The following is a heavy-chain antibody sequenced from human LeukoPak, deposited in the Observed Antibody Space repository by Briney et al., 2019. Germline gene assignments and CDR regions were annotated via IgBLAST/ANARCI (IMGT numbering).Heavy chain of an antibody. J-gene: IGHJ4*02. V-gene: IGHV3-30-3*01. CDR2: ISYDVSNK. CDR1: GFTFSNYA. Sequence: PGGSLRLSCAASGFTFSNYAMHWVRQAPGKGLEWVAVISYDVSNKYYADSVKGRFTISRDNSKNTLYLQMNGLRAEDTAVYYCARQGRAYVFSYYFDYWGQGTLVTVSS. D-gene: IGHD3-9*01. CDR3: ARQGRAYVFSYYFDY.